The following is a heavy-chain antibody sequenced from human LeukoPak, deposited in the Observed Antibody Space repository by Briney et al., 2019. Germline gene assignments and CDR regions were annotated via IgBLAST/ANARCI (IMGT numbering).Heavy chain of an antibody. J-gene: IGHJ4*02. CDR1: GRSFRGYY. CDR3: ARKWGDILTGHKVDY. Sequence: SETLSLTYAVYGRSFRGYYWSWIRQPPGKGLEWIGEINHSGSTNYNPSLKSRVTISVDTSKNQFSLKLSSVTAADTAVYYCARKWGDILTGHKVDYWGQGTLVTVSS. V-gene: IGHV4-34*01. CDR2: INHSGST. D-gene: IGHD3-9*01.